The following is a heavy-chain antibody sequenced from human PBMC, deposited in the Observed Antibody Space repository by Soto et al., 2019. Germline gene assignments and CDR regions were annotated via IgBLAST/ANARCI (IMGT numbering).Heavy chain of an antibody. J-gene: IGHJ4*02. Sequence: GGSLRLSCAASGFTFSSYAMHWVRQAPGKGLEYVSAISSNGGSTYYANSVKARFTISRDNSKNTLYLQMGSLRAEDMAVYYCARVRDYYDSGSYRNYFDYWGQGTLVTVSS. CDR1: GFTFSSYA. CDR2: ISSNGGST. D-gene: IGHD3-10*01. V-gene: IGHV3-64*01. CDR3: ARVRDYYDSGSYRNYFDY.